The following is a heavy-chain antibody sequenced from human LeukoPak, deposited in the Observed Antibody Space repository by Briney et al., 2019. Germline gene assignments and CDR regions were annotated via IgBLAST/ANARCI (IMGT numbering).Heavy chain of an antibody. CDR2: ISSDGSKK. CDR1: GFTFSSYG. CDR3: AKDEGGHNYLYYYGMDV. Sequence: GGSLRLSCAASGFTFSSYGTHGVRQAPGKGLEWVAVISSDGSKKYYADSVKGRFSISRDNSKNTLYLQMNSLRAEDTAVYYCAKDEGGHNYLYYYGMDVWGQGTTVTVSS. V-gene: IGHV3-30*18. D-gene: IGHD5-18*01. J-gene: IGHJ6*02.